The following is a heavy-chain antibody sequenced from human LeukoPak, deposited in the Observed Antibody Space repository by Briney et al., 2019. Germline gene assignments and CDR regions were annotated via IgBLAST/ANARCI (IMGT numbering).Heavy chain of an antibody. CDR2: IYPDDSDT. V-gene: IGHV5-51*01. CDR1: GYSFTSYW. J-gene: IGHJ4*02. D-gene: IGHD1-26*01. Sequence: GESLKISCKGSGYSFTSYWTGWVRQMPGKGLEWMGIIYPDDSDTRYSPSFQGQVAISADKSINTAYLQWSTLKASDTALYYCARLVGRGSFIDFWGQGTLVTVSS. CDR3: ARLVGRGSFIDF.